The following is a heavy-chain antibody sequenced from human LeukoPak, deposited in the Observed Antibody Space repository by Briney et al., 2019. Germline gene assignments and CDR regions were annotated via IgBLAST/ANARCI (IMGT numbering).Heavy chain of an antibody. V-gene: IGHV4-61*02. J-gene: IGHJ5*02. CDR1: GGSISNGTSY. CDR3: ARDQSGEWELLSGWWFDP. Sequence: SETLSLTCTVSGGSISNGTSYWTWIRQPAGKSLEWLGRIYSSGSTNYNPSLKSRVTISADTSKNQFSLTLTSVTAADTAVYYCARDQSGEWELLSGWWFDPWGQGTLVTVSS. CDR2: IYSSGST. D-gene: IGHD1-26*01.